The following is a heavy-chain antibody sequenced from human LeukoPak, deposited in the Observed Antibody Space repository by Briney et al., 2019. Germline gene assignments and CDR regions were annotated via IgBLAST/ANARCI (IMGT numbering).Heavy chain of an antibody. CDR3: AKDRRASRIAEPINWFDP. CDR1: GFTFSNAW. CDR2: IKSKTDGGTT. V-gene: IGHV3-15*01. D-gene: IGHD1-14*01. J-gene: IGHJ5*02. Sequence: GGSLRLSCAASGFTFSNAWMSWVRQAPGKGLEWVGRIKSKTDGGTTDYAAPMKGRFTISRDDSKNTLYLQMNSLRAEDTAVYYCAKDRRASRIAEPINWFDPWGQGTLVTVSS.